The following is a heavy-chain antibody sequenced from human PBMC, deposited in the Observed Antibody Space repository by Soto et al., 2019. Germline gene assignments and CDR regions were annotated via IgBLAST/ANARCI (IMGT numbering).Heavy chain of an antibody. CDR3: VRDGGGYYQDY. V-gene: IGHV4-39*01. D-gene: IGHD3-22*01. CDR2: IYYSGST. CDR1: GGSISSSTYY. Sequence: SETLSLTCIVSGGSISSSTYYWGWIRQPPGRGLEWIGKIYYSGSTYYNPSLKSRPTISVDTSKNQFSLRLSSVSAADTAVYYCVRDGGGYYQDYWGQGALVTVSS. J-gene: IGHJ4*02.